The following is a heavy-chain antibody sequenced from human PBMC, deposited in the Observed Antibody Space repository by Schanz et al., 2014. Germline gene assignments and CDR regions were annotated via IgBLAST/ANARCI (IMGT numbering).Heavy chain of an antibody. D-gene: IGHD1-26*01. J-gene: IGHJ6*02. Sequence: VQLVESGGGLVQPGGSLRLSCAASGFTFSSYAMSWVRQVPGKGLEWVAVVCYDGSKKYYADSVKGRFTTSRDNSKNTMYLQMNSLRAEDTAVYYCVKDLQRELLRDDHYYGMDVWGQGTTVTVSS. V-gene: IGHV3-33*06. CDR3: VKDLQRELLRDDHYYGMDV. CDR2: VCYDGSKK. CDR1: GFTFSSYA.